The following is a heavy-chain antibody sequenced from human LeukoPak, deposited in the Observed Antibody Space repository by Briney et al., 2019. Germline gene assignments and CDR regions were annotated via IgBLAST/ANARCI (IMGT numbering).Heavy chain of an antibody. V-gene: IGHV3-48*03. Sequence: PGGSLRLSCAASAFTFSSYEMNWVRQAPGKGLEWVSYINSGGYTIYYGDSVKGRFTISRDNAKNSLYLQMNSLRAEDTALYYCARVRSGLHMDVWGQGTTVTVSS. CDR2: INSGGYTI. D-gene: IGHD2-15*01. CDR1: AFTFSSYE. J-gene: IGHJ6*02. CDR3: ARVRSGLHMDV.